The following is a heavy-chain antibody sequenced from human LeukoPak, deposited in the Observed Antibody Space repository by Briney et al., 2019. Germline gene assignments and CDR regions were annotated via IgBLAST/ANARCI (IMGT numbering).Heavy chain of an antibody. J-gene: IGHJ4*02. CDR3: ARDAVVPASLLDY. CDR1: GGSISTGNW. Sequence: PSETLSLTCAVSGGSISTGNWWSWVRQSPDKGLEWIGEIYHSGSSNYNPSLKSRVTMSIDTSKNQFSLKLTSVTAADTAVYYCARDAVVPASLLDYWGQGTLVTVSS. CDR2: IYHSGSS. V-gene: IGHV4-4*02. D-gene: IGHD2-2*01.